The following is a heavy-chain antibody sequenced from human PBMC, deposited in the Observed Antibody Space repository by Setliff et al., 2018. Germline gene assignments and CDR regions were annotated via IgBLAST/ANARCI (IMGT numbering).Heavy chain of an antibody. CDR1: GYTFSSYA. J-gene: IGHJ5*02. CDR2: INTITGNP. CDR3: ARDLGYCSRTSCHGDWFDP. D-gene: IGHD2-2*01. V-gene: IGHV7-4-1*02. Sequence: ASVKVSCKASGYTFSSYAMNWVRPAPGQGLEWMGRINTITGNPTYAQGFTGRFVFSLDTSVSTAYLQISSLKPEDTAVYYCARDLGYCSRTSCHGDWFDPWGQGTLVTVSS.